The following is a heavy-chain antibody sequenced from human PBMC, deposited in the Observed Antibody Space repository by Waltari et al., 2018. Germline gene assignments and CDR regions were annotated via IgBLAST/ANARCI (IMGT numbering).Heavy chain of an antibody. J-gene: IGHJ4*02. CDR2: IKQDGSEK. CDR1: GFTFSNYW. CDR3: ARGAEYYYDSSGYSSLDY. D-gene: IGHD3-22*01. Sequence: EVQLVESGGGLVQPGGSLRLSCAASGFTFSNYWMSWVRQAPGKGLEWVANIKQDGSEKYYVDSVKGRFTISRDNAKNSLYLQMNSLRTEDTAVYYCARGAEYYYDSSGYSSLDYWGQGTLVTVSS. V-gene: IGHV3-7*01.